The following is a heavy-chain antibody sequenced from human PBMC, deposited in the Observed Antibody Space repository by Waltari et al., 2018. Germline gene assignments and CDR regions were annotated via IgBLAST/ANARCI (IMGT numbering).Heavy chain of an antibody. CDR3: ARDYCDRTNCHGMDV. D-gene: IGHD3-22*01. Sequence: VQLVQSGGGVVQPGRSLLLSCEASDFTFRSYAIHRVRQAPGKGLEWVAVISYNGRNIYYVDSVKGRFTISRDNSKKTLYMQMNSLRAEDTAVYYCARDYCDRTNCHGMDVWGQGTTVTVSS. J-gene: IGHJ6*02. CDR2: ISYNGRNI. V-gene: IGHV3-30*04. CDR1: DFTFRSYA.